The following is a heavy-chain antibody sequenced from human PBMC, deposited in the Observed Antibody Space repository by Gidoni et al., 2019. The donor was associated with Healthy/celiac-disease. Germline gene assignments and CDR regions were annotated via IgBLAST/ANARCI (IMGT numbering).Heavy chain of an antibody. CDR2: IYYSGST. CDR1: GGSISSGDYY. CDR3: ARGDYDYVWGSYRYDY. Sequence: QVQLQESGPGLAKPSQTLSLTCTVSGGSISSGDYYCGWIRQPPGKGLEWIGYIYYSGSTYYNPSLKSRVTISVDTSKNQFSLKLSSVTAADTAVYYCARGDYDYVWGSYRYDYWGQGTLVTVSS. D-gene: IGHD3-16*02. V-gene: IGHV4-30-4*01. J-gene: IGHJ4*02.